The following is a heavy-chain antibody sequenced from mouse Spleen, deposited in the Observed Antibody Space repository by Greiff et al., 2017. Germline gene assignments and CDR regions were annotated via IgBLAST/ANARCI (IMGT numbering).Heavy chain of an antibody. Sequence: EVKLVESGGGLVKPGGSLKLSCAASGFTFSSYAMSWVRQTPEKRLEWVATISSGGSYTYYPDSVKGRFTISRDNAKNTLYLQMSSLRSEDTAMYYCARHDFFYAMDYWGQGTSVTVSS. D-gene: IGHD2-4*01. CDR3: ARHDFFYAMDY. CDR1: GFTFSSYA. CDR2: ISSGGSYT. V-gene: IGHV5-9-3*01. J-gene: IGHJ4*01.